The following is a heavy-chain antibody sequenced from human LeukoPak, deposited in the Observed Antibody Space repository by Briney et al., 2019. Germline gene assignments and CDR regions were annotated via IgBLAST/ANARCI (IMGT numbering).Heavy chain of an antibody. Sequence: PSETLSLTCAVYGGSFSGYYWSWIRQPPGKGLEWIGEINHSGSTNYNPSLKSRVTISVDTSKNQFSLKLSSVTAADTAVYYCARTHILTGYHIPWGQGTLVTVSS. J-gene: IGHJ5*02. CDR1: GGSFSGYY. V-gene: IGHV4-34*01. CDR2: INHSGST. D-gene: IGHD3-9*01. CDR3: ARTHILTGYHIP.